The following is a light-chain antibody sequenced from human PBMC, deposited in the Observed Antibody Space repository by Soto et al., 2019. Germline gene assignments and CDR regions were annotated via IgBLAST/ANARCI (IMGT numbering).Light chain of an antibody. CDR1: SSDVGGYNY. CDR3: SSYTSSSTVV. CDR2: DVS. V-gene: IGLV2-14*01. J-gene: IGLJ2*01. Sequence: QSALTQPASVSGSPGQSITISCTGTSSDVGGYNYVSWYQQHPGEAPKLMICDVSYRPSGVSNRFSGSKSGNTASLTISGLQAEDEAHYYCSSYTSSSTVVFGGGTKVTVL.